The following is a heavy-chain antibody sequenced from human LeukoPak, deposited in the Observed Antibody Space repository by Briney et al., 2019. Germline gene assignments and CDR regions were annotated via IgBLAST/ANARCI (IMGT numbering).Heavy chain of an antibody. J-gene: IGHJ4*02. V-gene: IGHV3-23*01. CDR1: KFTFSTSA. D-gene: IGHD3-9*01. CDR2: ISGSGANT. Sequence: GGSLRLSCAASKFTFSTSAMSWVRQAPRKGLEWVSAISGSGANTYYVDSVKGRFTISRDNSKNTLYLEMSSLRSDDTAVYYCAKESQTYYDIMTGYPNYYFDYWGQGTLVTVSS. CDR3: AKESQTYYDIMTGYPNYYFDY.